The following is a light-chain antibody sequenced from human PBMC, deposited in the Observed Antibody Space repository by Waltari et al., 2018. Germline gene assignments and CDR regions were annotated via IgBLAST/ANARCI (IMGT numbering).Light chain of an antibody. J-gene: IGLJ2*01. CDR2: NDS. CDR1: NLGSKS. V-gene: IGLV3-21*04. Sequence: SYVLTQAPSVSVAPGKTARITCGGNNLGSKSVHWYQQKPGQAPVLVIYNDSDRPSGIPERFSGSNSGNTATLTISRVEGGDEADYYCQVWDTSSDHVVFGGGTKLTVL. CDR3: QVWDTSSDHVV.